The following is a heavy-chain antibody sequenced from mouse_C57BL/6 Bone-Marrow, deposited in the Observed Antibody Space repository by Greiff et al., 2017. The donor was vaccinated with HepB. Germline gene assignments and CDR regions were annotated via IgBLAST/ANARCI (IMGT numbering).Heavy chain of an antibody. CDR3: ARHYYYGSSYPYYYAMDY. V-gene: IGHV5-6*01. Sequence: EVKLMESGGDLVKPGGSLKLSCAASGFTFSSYGMSWVRQTPDKRLEWVATISSGGSYTYYPDSVKGRFTISRDNAKNTLHLQMSSLKSEDTAMYYCARHYYYGSSYPYYYAMDYWGQGTSVTVSS. J-gene: IGHJ4*01. CDR2: ISSGGSYT. D-gene: IGHD1-1*01. CDR1: GFTFSSYG.